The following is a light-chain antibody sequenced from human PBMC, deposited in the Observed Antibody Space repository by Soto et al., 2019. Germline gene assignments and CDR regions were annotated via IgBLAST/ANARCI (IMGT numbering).Light chain of an antibody. J-gene: IGLJ3*02. CDR2: SNN. CDR3: LSYTSANTRV. Sequence: QPVLTQPPSASGTPGQRVTISCSGSSSNIGSNTVNWYQQLPGTAPKLLIYSNNQRPSGVPDRFSGSKSGTSASLAISGLQSEDEADYYCLSYTSANTRVFGGGTKLTVL. V-gene: IGLV1-44*01. CDR1: SSNIGSNT.